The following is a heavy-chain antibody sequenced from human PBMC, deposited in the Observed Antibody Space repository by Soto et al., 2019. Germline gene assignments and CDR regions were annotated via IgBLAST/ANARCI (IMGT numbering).Heavy chain of an antibody. CDR1: GFTFISYA. J-gene: IGHJ4*02. V-gene: IGHV3-30-3*01. CDR2: ISYDGSNK. CDR3: ARDPTPQWLALFDY. D-gene: IGHD6-19*01. Sequence: GGSLRLSCAASGFTFISYAMHWGRQAPGKGLEWVAVISYDGSNKYYADSVKGRFTISRDNSKNTLYLQMNSLRAEDTAVYYCARDPTPQWLALFDYWGQGTLVTVSS.